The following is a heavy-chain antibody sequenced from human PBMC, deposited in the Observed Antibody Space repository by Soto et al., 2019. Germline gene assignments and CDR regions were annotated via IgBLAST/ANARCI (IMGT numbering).Heavy chain of an antibody. D-gene: IGHD3-10*01. CDR3: VGGQYYFDY. J-gene: IGHJ4*02. CDR2: ISYDGSNK. CDR1: GFPFTTYG. V-gene: IGHV3-30*03. Sequence: QVQLVESGGGVVQPGRSLRLSCAASGFPFTTYGMHWVREGPGKGLEWVAVISYDGSNKYYADSVKGRFTISRDNSKNTRYRKMNSLRPEDTALYYCVGGQYYFDYRGQGTLVTVSS.